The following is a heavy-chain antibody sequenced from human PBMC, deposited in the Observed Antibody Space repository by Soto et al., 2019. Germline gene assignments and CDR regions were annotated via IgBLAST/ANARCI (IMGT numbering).Heavy chain of an antibody. V-gene: IGHV3-23*01. Sequence: PVGSLRLSCAASGFTFSSYAMSWVRQAPGKGLEWVSAISGSGGSTYYADSVKGRFTISRDNSKNTLYLQMNSLRAEDTAVYYCAKSLSSAKSASRYFDLWGRGTLVTVSS. CDR2: ISGSGGST. D-gene: IGHD6-25*01. CDR1: GFTFSSYA. CDR3: AKSLSSAKSASRYFDL. J-gene: IGHJ2*01.